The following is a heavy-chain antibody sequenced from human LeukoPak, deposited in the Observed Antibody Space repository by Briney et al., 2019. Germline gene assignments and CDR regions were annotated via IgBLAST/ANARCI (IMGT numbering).Heavy chain of an antibody. CDR1: GGTFSSYA. Sequence: SVKVSCKASGGTFSSYAISWVRQAPGQGLEWMGGIIPIFGTANYAQKLQGRVTMTTDTSTTTVYMELRSLRSDDTAVYYCATVPMTNYYDSTGRFDYWGQGTLVTVSS. J-gene: IGHJ4*02. V-gene: IGHV1-69*05. D-gene: IGHD3-22*01. CDR2: IIPIFGTA. CDR3: ATVPMTNYYDSTGRFDY.